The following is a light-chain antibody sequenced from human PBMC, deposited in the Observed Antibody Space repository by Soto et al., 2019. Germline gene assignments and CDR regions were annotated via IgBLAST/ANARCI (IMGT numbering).Light chain of an antibody. Sequence: QYVLTQPPSVSGAPGQRVTISCTGTSSNIGADYDVHWYQHLPGTTPKLLIYHNTNRPSGVPDRFSGSKSGASASLAITGLQAEDEAHYYCQSYDTSLSGSVFGGGTKLTVL. CDR1: SSNIGADYD. CDR2: HNT. V-gene: IGLV1-40*01. CDR3: QSYDTSLSGSV. J-gene: IGLJ2*01.